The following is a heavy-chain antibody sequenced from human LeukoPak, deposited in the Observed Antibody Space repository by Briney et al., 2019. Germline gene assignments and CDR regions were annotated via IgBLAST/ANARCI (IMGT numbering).Heavy chain of an antibody. CDR3: ARLLLWFGELSGDY. J-gene: IGHJ4*01. CDR2: ISYDGSNK. CDR1: GFTFSSYA. D-gene: IGHD3-10*01. V-gene: IGHV3-30*04. Sequence: GGSLRLSCAASGFTFSSYAMHWVRQAPGKGLEWVAVISYDGSNKYYADSVKGRFTISRDNSKNTLYLQMNSLRAEDTAVYYCARLLLWFGELSGDYWGQGTLVTASS.